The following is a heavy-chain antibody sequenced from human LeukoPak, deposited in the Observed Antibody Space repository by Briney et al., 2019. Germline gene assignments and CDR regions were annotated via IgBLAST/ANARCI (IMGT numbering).Heavy chain of an antibody. CDR1: GFTFSNYW. Sequence: GGSLRLSCEASGFTFSNYWMSWVRQAPGKGLEWLANIKYDGSEKYYADSVTGRFTISRDNGKNSLYVQMNSLTVEDTAVYYCATYSTINAREFQYWGQGTLVTVSS. V-gene: IGHV3-7*01. D-gene: IGHD4-11*01. CDR2: IKYDGSEK. CDR3: ATYSTINAREFQY. J-gene: IGHJ1*01.